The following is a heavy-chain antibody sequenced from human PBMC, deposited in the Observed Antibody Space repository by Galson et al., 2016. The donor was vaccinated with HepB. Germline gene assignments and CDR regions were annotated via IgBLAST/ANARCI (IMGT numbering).Heavy chain of an antibody. CDR3: SRISGYTYGHDFDY. J-gene: IGHJ4*02. D-gene: IGHD5-18*01. Sequence: SLRLSCAASGFTFDDYAMTWFRQTPGEGLEWVGFVRSETYGGTTDYAASVEGRFTISRDDSNSIAYLQMNSLKTEDTAVYYCSRISGYTYGHDFDYWGQGTLVTVSS. CDR1: GFTFDDYA. CDR2: VRSETYGGTT. V-gene: IGHV3-49*03.